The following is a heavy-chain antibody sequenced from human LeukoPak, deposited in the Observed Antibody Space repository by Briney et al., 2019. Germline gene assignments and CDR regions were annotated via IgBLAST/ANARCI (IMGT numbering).Heavy chain of an antibody. CDR1: GDSINSGVSY. J-gene: IGHJ4*02. CDR3: ASSSGNSSGWYPPEVWYFDY. CDR2: IYYSGSAGST. Sequence: PSETLSLTCSVSGDSINSGVSYWAWIRQPPGKELEWIGTIYYSGSAGSTYYNPSLKSRVTISVDTSKNQFSLNLSSVTAADTAVYYCASSSGNSSGWYPPEVWYFDYWGQGTLVTVSS. D-gene: IGHD6-19*01. V-gene: IGHV4-39*07.